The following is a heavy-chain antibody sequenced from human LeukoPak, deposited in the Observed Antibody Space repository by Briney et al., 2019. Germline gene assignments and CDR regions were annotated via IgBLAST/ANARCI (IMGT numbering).Heavy chain of an antibody. J-gene: IGHJ4*02. CDR3: ARGQNYGGNFDY. D-gene: IGHD4-23*01. V-gene: IGHV4-34*01. Sequence: SETLSLTCAVYGGSFSGYYLSWIRQPPGKGLEWIGEINHSGSTNYNPSLKSRVTISVDTSKNQFSLKLSSVTAADTAVYYCARGQNYGGNFDYWGQGTLVTVSS. CDR1: GGSFSGYY. CDR2: INHSGST.